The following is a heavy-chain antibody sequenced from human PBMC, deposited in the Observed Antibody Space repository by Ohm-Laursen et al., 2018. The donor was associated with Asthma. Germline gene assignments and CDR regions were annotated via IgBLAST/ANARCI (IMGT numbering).Heavy chain of an antibody. D-gene: IGHD1-26*01. Sequence: SLRLSCTASGPTFSRYSIHWVRQIPGKGLEWVASISTASSFIYYADSVRGRFTTSRDNARNSVYLQMNSLRAEDTALYYCARIGPEWELPGREYSLHHWGQGTQVTVSS. V-gene: IGHV3-21*01. CDR1: GPTFSRYS. J-gene: IGHJ1*01. CDR2: ISTASSFI. CDR3: ARIGPEWELPGREYSLHH.